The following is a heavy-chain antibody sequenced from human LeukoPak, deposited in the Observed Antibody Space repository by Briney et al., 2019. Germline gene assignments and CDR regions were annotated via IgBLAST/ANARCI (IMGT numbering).Heavy chain of an antibody. CDR2: IYYSGST. CDR1: GGSISSGDYY. V-gene: IGHV4-30-4*01. Sequence: SQTPSLTCTVSGGSISSGDYYWSWIRQPPGKGLEWIGYIYYSGSTYYNPSLKSRVTISVDTSKNQFSLKLSSVTAADTAVYYCARDLHCGGDCYPGPYFDYWGQGTLVTVSS. D-gene: IGHD2-21*02. J-gene: IGHJ4*02. CDR3: ARDLHCGGDCYPGPYFDY.